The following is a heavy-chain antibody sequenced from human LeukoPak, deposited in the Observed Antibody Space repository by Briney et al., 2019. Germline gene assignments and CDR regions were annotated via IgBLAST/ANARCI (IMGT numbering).Heavy chain of an antibody. CDR1: GFTFSSNA. CDR2: ISYDGSNK. D-gene: IGHD6-13*01. Sequence: GGSLRLSCAVSGFTFSSNAMHWVRQAPGKGLEWVAVISYDGSNKYYADSVKGRFTISRDNAKNSLYLQMNSLRAEDTAVYYCARPWGVEQLLSYYGMDVWGQGTTVTVSS. V-gene: IGHV3-30-3*01. CDR3: ARPWGVEQLLSYYGMDV. J-gene: IGHJ6*02.